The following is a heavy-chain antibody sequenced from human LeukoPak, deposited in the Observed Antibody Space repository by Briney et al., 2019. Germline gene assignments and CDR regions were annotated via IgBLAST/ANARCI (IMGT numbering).Heavy chain of an antibody. V-gene: IGHV1-69*06. Sequence: GTPVKVSCKPARGTVTSYAISWVRQAPGQGREWMGGIILIFGTANYAQKFPGRVTITVDNSTNTAYIELSSLISEDKAVDYCARESSGYCSGGSCYWFDPWGQGTLVTVSS. J-gene: IGHJ5*02. CDR3: ARESSGYCSGGSCYWFDP. CDR2: IILIFGTA. D-gene: IGHD2-15*01. CDR1: RGTVTSYA.